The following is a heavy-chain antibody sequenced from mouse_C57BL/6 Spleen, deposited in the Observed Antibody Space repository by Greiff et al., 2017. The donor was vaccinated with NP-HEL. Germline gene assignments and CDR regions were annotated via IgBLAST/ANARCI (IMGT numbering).Heavy chain of an antibody. V-gene: IGHV1-69*01. Sequence: QVQLQQPGAELVMPGASVKLSCKASGYTFTSYWMHWVKQRPGQGLEWIGEIDPSASYTNYNQKFKGKSTLTVDKSSSTAYMQLSSLTSEDSAVYYCARFITTVVAGGYFDYWGQGTTLTVSS. J-gene: IGHJ2*01. CDR3: ARFITTVVAGGYFDY. D-gene: IGHD1-1*01. CDR1: GYTFTSYW. CDR2: IDPSASYT.